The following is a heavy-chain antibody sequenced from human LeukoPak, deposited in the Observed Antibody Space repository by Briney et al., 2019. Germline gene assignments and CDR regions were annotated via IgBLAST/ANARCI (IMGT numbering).Heavy chain of an antibody. CDR1: GFTFNNYW. J-gene: IGHJ4*02. CDR3: ARMRGRYCSSNGCYVEY. V-gene: IGHV3-74*01. CDR2: INTDGSIT. Sequence: GGSLRLSCAASGFTFNNYWMHWVRQAPGKGLVWVSRINTDGSITSYADSVKGRFTISRDNAKNTLYLQMNSLRAEDTAVFYCARMRGRYCSSNGCYVEYWGQGALVTVSS. D-gene: IGHD2-2*01.